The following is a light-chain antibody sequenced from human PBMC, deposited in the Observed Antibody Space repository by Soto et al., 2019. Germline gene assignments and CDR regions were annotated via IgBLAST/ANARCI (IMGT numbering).Light chain of an antibody. V-gene: IGLV2-14*01. Sequence: QSALTQPASVSGSPGQSITISCAGTSGDVGAYNFVTWFQQHPGKVPKLIIYDVTDRPSGVSDRFSGSKSGNTASLTISGLLAEDEADYYCGSYTTSNTMIFGGGTKLTVL. J-gene: IGLJ2*01. CDR2: DVT. CDR1: SGDVGAYNF. CDR3: GSYTTSNTMI.